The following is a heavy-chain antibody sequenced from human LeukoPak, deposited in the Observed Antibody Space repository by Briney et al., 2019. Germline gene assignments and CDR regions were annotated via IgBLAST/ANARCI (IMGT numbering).Heavy chain of an antibody. D-gene: IGHD7-27*01. J-gene: IGHJ6*02. V-gene: IGHV3-48*03. Sequence: PGGSLRLSCAASGFTFSSYAMSWVRQAPGKGLEWVSYISSSGSTIYYADSVKGRFTISRDNAKNSLYLPMNSLTAKDTALYYCARSASTLGIGFHYYYYGMDVWGQGTTVTVSS. CDR3: ARSASTLGIGFHYYYYGMDV. CDR1: GFTFSSYA. CDR2: ISSSGSTI.